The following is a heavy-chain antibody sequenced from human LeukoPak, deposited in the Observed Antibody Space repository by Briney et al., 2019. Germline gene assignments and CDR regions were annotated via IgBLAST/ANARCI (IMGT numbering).Heavy chain of an antibody. D-gene: IGHD3-10*01. CDR1: GYTFTSYG. J-gene: IGHJ6*02. CDR3: ARVPALWFGELSAVYYGMDV. Sequence: GASVTVSCKASGYTFTSYGISWVRQAPGQGLEWMGWISAYNGNTNYAQKLQGRVTITTDTSTSTAYMELRSLRSDDTAVYYCARVPALWFGELSAVYYGMDVWGQGTTVTVSS. CDR2: ISAYNGNT. V-gene: IGHV1-18*01.